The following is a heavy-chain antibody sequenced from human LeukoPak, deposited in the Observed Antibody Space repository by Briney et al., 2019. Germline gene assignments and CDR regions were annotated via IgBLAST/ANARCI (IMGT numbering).Heavy chain of an antibody. CDR3: ARGGRWYPDAFDI. CDR1: GYTFTGYY. Sequence: ASVKVSCKASGYTFTGYYMHWVRQATGQGLEWMGWMNPNSGNTGYAQKFQGRVTITRNTSISTAYMELSSLRSEDTAVYYCARGGRWYPDAFDIWGQGTMVTVSS. D-gene: IGHD4-23*01. V-gene: IGHV1-8*03. J-gene: IGHJ3*02. CDR2: MNPNSGNT.